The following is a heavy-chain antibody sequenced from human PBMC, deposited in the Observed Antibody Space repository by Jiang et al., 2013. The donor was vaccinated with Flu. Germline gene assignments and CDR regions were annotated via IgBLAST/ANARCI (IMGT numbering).Heavy chain of an antibody. V-gene: IGHV3-15*01. Sequence: KTDGGTTDYAAPVKGRFTISRDDSKNTLYLQMNSLKTEDTAVYYCTTDKESQHDYGDYHDYWGQGTLVTVSS. J-gene: IGHJ4*02. CDR3: TTDKESQHDYGDYHDY. CDR2: KTDGGTT. D-gene: IGHD4-17*01.